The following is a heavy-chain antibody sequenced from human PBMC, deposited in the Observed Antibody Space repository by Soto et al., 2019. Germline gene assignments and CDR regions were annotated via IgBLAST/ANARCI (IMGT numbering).Heavy chain of an antibody. CDR1: GLTFSTYD. Sequence: PGGSLRLSCAASGLTFSTYDIHWVRQAPGKGLEWVALISSDGTDKNFADSVTGRFTISRDNSKNTLYLQMNSLRAEDTAVYYCARDSRGYSYLYGMDVWGQGTTVTVSS. CDR3: ARDSRGYSYLYGMDV. CDR2: ISSDGTDK. V-gene: IGHV3-30*03. J-gene: IGHJ6*02. D-gene: IGHD5-18*01.